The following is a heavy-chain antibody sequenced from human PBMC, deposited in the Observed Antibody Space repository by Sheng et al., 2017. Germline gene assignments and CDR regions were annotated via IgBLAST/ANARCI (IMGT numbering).Heavy chain of an antibody. CDR3: AKVSAVQWLVRGYYYGMDV. J-gene: IGHJ6*02. D-gene: IGHD6-19*01. CDR1: GFTFSSYA. V-gene: IGHV3-23*04. CDR2: ISGSGGST. Sequence: EVQLVESGGGLVQPGGSLRLSCAASGFTFSSYAMSWVRQAPGKGLEWVSAISGSGGSTYYADSVKGRFTISRDNSKNTLYLQMNSLRAEDTAVYYCAKVSAVQWLVRGYYYGMDVWGQGTTVTVSS.